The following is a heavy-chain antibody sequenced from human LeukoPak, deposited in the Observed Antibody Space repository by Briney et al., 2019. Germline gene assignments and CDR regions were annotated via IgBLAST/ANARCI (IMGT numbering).Heavy chain of an antibody. D-gene: IGHD1-1*01. Sequence: SETLSLTCTVSGGSISSSSYYWGWIRQPPGKGLEWIGSIYYSGSTYYNPSLKSRVTISVDTSKNQFSLKLKSVTAADTAFYYCARVQYNFGQPPYYFDYWGQGTLVTVSS. CDR3: ARVQYNFGQPPYYFDY. CDR2: IYYSGST. V-gene: IGHV4-39*07. J-gene: IGHJ4*02. CDR1: GGSISSSSYY.